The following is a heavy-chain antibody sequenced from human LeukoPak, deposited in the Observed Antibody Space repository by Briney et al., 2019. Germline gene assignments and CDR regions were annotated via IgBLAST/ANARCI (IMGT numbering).Heavy chain of an antibody. CDR1: GYTFTSYG. CDR2: MSPRSGNA. V-gene: IGHV1-8*02. CDR3: ARGNAVSGDY. J-gene: IGHJ4*02. Sequence: ASVKVSCKASGYTFTSYGISWVRQAPGQGLEWMGWMSPRSGNAAYAQRFQGRVTMTRDNSTSTVYMELRNLRSDDSAVYYCARGNAVSGDYWGQGTLVTVSS. D-gene: IGHD6-19*01.